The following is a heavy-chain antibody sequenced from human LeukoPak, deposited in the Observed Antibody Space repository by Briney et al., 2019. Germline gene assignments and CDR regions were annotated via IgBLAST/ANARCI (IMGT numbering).Heavy chain of an antibody. D-gene: IGHD2-21*01. V-gene: IGHV3-23*01. CDR2: IYENGGTT. CDR1: GFTFRSHA. Sequence: GGSLRLSCVGSGFTFRSHAMSWVRQAPEKGLEFVSGIYENGGTTYYADSVKGRFSISRDNSKNTLYLQMDSLRGEDTAVYYCARDFRIGYSAHFDYWGQGALVTVSS. CDR3: ARDFRIGYSAHFDY. J-gene: IGHJ4*02.